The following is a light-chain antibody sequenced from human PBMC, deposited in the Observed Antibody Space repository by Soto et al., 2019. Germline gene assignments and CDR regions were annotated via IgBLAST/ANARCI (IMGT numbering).Light chain of an antibody. CDR1: SRDVGGYNY. CDR3: SSFAGGGNPVL. V-gene: IGLV2-8*01. J-gene: IGLJ2*01. Sequence: QSALTQPPSACGSLGQTVTISCTGTSRDVGGYNYVSSQQPHPGKAPKVMIYEVTKRPPVVPDRFSGSKSGNTASLTVSGLHAEDEADYYCSSFAGGGNPVLLGGGTKLTVL. CDR2: EVT.